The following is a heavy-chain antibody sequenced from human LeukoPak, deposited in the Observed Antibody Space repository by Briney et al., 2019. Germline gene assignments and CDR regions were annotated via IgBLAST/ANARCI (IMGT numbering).Heavy chain of an antibody. CDR1: GYTFTGYY. CDR2: INPNSGGT. D-gene: IGHD3-10*01. V-gene: IGHV1-2*02. CDR3: ASYYYGSGSYDLPFDY. J-gene: IGHJ4*02. Sequence: ASVKVSCKASGYTFTGYYMHWVRQAPGQGLEWMGWINPNSGGTNYAQKFQGRVTMTRDTSISTAYMELSRLRSDDTAAYYCASYYYGSGSYDLPFDYWGQGTLVTVSS.